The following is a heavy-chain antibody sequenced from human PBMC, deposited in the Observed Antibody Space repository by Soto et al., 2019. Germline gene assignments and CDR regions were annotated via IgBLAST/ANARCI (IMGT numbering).Heavy chain of an antibody. Sequence: SVKVSCKASGGTFSSYAISWVRQAPGQGLEWMGGIIPIFGTANYAQKFQGRVTITADESTSTAYMELSNLRSEDTAVYYCARGVLRFLEWLPDYFDYWGQGTLVTVSS. CDR3: ARGVLRFLEWLPDYFDY. J-gene: IGHJ4*02. CDR1: GGTFSSYA. D-gene: IGHD3-3*01. V-gene: IGHV1-69*13. CDR2: IIPIFGTA.